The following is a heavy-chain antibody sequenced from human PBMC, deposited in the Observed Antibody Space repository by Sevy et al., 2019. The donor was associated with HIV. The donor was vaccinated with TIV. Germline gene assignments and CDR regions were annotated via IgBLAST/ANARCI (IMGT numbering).Heavy chain of an antibody. CDR2: IKQDGSEK. J-gene: IGHJ4*02. D-gene: IGHD3-22*01. V-gene: IGHV3-7*01. CDR3: ARDALDSSGYYFGGHDY. Sequence: GESLKISCAASGFTFSNFAMHWVRQAPGKGLEWVANIKQDGSEKYYVDSVKGRFTISRDNAKNSLFLQMNSLRAKDTAVYYCARDALDSSGYYFGGHDYWGQGTLVTVSS. CDR1: GFTFSNFA.